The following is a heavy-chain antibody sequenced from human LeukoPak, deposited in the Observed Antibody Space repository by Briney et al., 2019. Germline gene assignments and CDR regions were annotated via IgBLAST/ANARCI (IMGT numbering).Heavy chain of an antibody. CDR1: GFTFSSYA. CDR2: ISGSGGST. CDR3: AKDLSSGIPGYYFVY. V-gene: IGHV3-23*01. J-gene: IGHJ4*02. Sequence: GGSLRLSCAASGFTFSSYAMSWVRQAPGKGLEWVSAISGSGGSTYYADSVKGRFTISRDSSKNTLYLQMNSLRAEDTAVYYCAKDLSSGIPGYYFVYWGQGTLVTVSS. D-gene: IGHD3-22*01.